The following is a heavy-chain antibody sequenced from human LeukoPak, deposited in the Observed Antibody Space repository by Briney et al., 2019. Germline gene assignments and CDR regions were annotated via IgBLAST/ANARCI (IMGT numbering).Heavy chain of an antibody. D-gene: IGHD4-11*01. CDR1: GGSISSYY. J-gene: IGHJ6*03. CDR2: IYYSGST. CDR3: ARETVTPGRYYNYYMDV. V-gene: IGHV4-59*01. Sequence: SETLSLTCTVSGGSISSYYWSWIRQPPGRGLEWIGYIYYSGSTNYNPSLKSRVTISVDTSKNQFSLKLSSVTAADTAVYYCARETVTPGRYYNYYMDVWGKGTTVTVSS.